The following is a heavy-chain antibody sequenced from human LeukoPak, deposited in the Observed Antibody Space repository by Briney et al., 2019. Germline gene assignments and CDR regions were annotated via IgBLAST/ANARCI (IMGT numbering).Heavy chain of an antibody. J-gene: IGHJ4*02. CDR2: INTNTGNP. D-gene: IGHD6-13*01. CDR3: AREGARASSSWSYFDY. Sequence: ASVKVSCKASGYTFTSYAMNWVRQAPGQGLEWMGWINTNTGNPTYAQGFTGRFVFSLDTSVSTAYLQISSLKAEDTAVYYCAREGARASSSWSYFDYWGQGTLVTVSS. CDR1: GYTFTSYA. V-gene: IGHV7-4-1*02.